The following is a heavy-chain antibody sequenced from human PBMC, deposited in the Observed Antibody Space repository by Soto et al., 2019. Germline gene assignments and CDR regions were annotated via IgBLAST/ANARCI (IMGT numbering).Heavy chain of an antibody. Sequence: PGGSLRLSCAASGFTFSSYAMSWVRQAPGKGLEWVSAISGSGGSTYYADSVKGRFTISRDNSKNTLYLQMNSLRAEDTAVYYCAKGGSSSEIYYYYMDVWGKGTTVTVSS. CDR1: GFTFSSYA. V-gene: IGHV3-23*01. J-gene: IGHJ6*03. D-gene: IGHD2-15*01. CDR2: ISGSGGST. CDR3: AKGGSSSEIYYYYMDV.